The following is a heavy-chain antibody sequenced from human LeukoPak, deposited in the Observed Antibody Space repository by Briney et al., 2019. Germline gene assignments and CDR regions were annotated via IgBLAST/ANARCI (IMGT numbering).Heavy chain of an antibody. Sequence: ASVKVSCKASGYTFTSYGISWVRQAPGQGLEWMGWISAYNGNTNYAQKLQGRVTMTTDTSMSTAYMELRSLRSDDTAVYYCARVDCSGGSCQEYYFGYWGQGTLVTVSS. D-gene: IGHD2-15*01. V-gene: IGHV1-18*01. CDR1: GYTFTSYG. CDR2: ISAYNGNT. CDR3: ARVDCSGGSCQEYYFGY. J-gene: IGHJ4*02.